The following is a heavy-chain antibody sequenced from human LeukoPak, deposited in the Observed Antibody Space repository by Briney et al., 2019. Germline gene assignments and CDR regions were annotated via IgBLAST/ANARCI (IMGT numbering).Heavy chain of an antibody. CDR1: GYIFTSYG. J-gene: IGHJ4*02. CDR3: ARDLAVAGSLGY. Sequence: ASVKVSCKASGYIFTSYGISWVRQAPGQGLEWMGRISAYNGNTNYAQKLQGRVTMTTDTSTSTAYMELRSLRSDDTAVYYCARDLAVAGSLGYWGQGTLVTVSS. D-gene: IGHD6-19*01. CDR2: ISAYNGNT. V-gene: IGHV1-18*01.